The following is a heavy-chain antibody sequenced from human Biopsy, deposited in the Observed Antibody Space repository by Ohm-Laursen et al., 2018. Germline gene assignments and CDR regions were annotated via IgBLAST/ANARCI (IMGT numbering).Heavy chain of an antibody. J-gene: IGHJ2*01. CDR2: VYYIGST. V-gene: IGHV4-59*01. D-gene: IGHD3-22*01. CDR1: GDSISSYY. CDR3: ARDRGYYSDRTVPGYFDL. Sequence: SETLSLTWTVSGDSISSYYWSWIRQPPGKGLQWIGYVYYIGSTDYNPSLQSRVTISVDTSKNHFSLRLRSVTPADTAIYYCARDRGYYSDRTVPGYFDLWGRGTLVTVSS.